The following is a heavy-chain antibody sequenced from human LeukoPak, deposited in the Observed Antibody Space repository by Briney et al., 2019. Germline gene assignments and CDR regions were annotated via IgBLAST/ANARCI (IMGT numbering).Heavy chain of an antibody. J-gene: IGHJ5*02. CDR3: ARAVYYDILTGYYIPHRRFDP. CDR1: GGSISTGSYY. Sequence: PSETLSLTCTVSGGSISTGSYYWSWIRQPPGKGLEWIGSIYHSGSTYYNPSLKSRVTISVDTSKNQFSLKLSSVTAADTAVYYCARAVYYDILTGYYIPHRRFDPWGQGTLVTVSS. CDR2: IYHSGST. V-gene: IGHV4-39*07. D-gene: IGHD3-9*01.